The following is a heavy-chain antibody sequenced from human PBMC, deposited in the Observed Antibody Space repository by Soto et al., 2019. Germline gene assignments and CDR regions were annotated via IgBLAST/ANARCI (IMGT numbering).Heavy chain of an antibody. CDR3: ARGWGLVFDY. V-gene: IGHV4-59*01. J-gene: IGHJ4*02. Sequence: SETLSLTCTVTGGSISSYYWSWIRQPPGKGLEWIGYTYYSGSTNYNPSLKSRVTISVDTSKNQFSLKLSSVTAADTAVYYCARGWGLVFDYWGQGTLVTVSS. CDR1: GGSISSYY. CDR2: TYYSGST. D-gene: IGHD2-21*02.